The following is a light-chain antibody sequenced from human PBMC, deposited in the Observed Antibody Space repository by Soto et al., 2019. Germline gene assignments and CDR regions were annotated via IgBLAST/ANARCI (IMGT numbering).Light chain of an antibody. CDR2: DAS. CDR1: RSVGRS. CDR3: QNYDSSPYT. V-gene: IGKV3-11*01. Sequence: ETVLTQSPATLSLSPGERATLSCRASRSVGRSLAWYQQKPGQAPRLLIYDASNRATGIPARFSGSGSGTDFTLTISSLDPEDFAVYYCQNYDSSPYTFGQGTKLEIK. J-gene: IGKJ2*01.